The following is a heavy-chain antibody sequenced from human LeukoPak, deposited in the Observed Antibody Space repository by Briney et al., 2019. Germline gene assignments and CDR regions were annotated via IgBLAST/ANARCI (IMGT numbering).Heavy chain of an antibody. CDR2: ISGSGGST. V-gene: IGHV3-23*01. CDR3: TKGYYYDISGYFIADY. J-gene: IGHJ4*02. Sequence: PGGSLRLSCAASGFTFSSYAMSWVRQAPGKGLEWVSTISGSGGSTYYADSVKGRFTISRDNSKNTLYLQMNSLRAEDTAVYYCTKGYYYDISGYFIADYWGQGTLATVSS. D-gene: IGHD3-22*01. CDR1: GFTFSSYA.